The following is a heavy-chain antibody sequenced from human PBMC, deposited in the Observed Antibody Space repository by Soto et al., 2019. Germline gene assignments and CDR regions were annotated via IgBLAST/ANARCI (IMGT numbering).Heavy chain of an antibody. J-gene: IGHJ6*02. V-gene: IGHV3-48*03. CDR1: GFTFSSYE. Sequence: VGSLRLSCAASGFTFSSYEMNWVRQAPGKGLEWVSYISSSGSTIYYADSVKGRFTISRDNAKNSLYLQMNSLRAEDTAVYYCARDLGRYDSSGYYYGRFYGMDVWGQGTTVTVSS. CDR2: ISSSGSTI. CDR3: ARDLGRYDSSGYYYGRFYGMDV. D-gene: IGHD3-22*01.